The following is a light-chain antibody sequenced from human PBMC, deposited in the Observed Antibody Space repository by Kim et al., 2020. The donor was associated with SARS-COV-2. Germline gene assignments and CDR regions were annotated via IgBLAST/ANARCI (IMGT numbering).Light chain of an antibody. CDR2: GKN. V-gene: IGLV3-19*01. J-gene: IGLJ2*01. CDR1: SLRSYY. CDR3: NSRDSSGNHHVV. Sequence: LGQTVRITCQGDSLRSYYASWYQQKPGQAPVLVIYGKNNRPSGTPDRFSGSSSGNTASLTITGAQAEDEADYYCNSRDSSGNHHVVFGGGTQLTVL.